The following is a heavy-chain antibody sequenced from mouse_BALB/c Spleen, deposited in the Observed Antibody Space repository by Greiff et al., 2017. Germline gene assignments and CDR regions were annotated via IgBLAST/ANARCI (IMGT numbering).Heavy chain of an antibody. D-gene: IGHD1-1*01. J-gene: IGHJ2*01. CDR1: GFTFTDYY. Sequence: EVMLVESGGGLVQPGGSLRLSCATSGFTFTDYYMSWVRQPPGKALEWLGFIRNKANGYTTEYSASVKGRFTISRDNSQSILYLQMNTLRAEDSATYYCARVIDYYEGFDYWGQGTTLTVSS. V-gene: IGHV7-3*02. CDR2: IRNKANGYTT. CDR3: ARVIDYYEGFDY.